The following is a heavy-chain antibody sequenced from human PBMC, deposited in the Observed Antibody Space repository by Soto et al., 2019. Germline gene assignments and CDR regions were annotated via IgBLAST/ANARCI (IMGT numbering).Heavy chain of an antibody. CDR1: GYTFTSYG. Sequence: GASVKVSCKASGYTFTSYGISWVRQAPGQGLEWMGWISAYNGNTNYAQKLQGRVTMTTDTSTSTAYMELRSLRSDDTAVYYCARVPQLLRFLELPLDYGMDVWGQGTTVTVS. J-gene: IGHJ6*02. V-gene: IGHV1-18*01. D-gene: IGHD3-3*01. CDR2: ISAYNGNT. CDR3: ARVPQLLRFLELPLDYGMDV.